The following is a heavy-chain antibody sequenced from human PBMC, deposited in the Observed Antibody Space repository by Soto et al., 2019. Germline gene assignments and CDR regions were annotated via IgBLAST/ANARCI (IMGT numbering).Heavy chain of an antibody. V-gene: IGHV3-9*01. D-gene: IGHD1-26*01. CDR2: ISWNSGSI. J-gene: IGHJ5*02. CDR1: GFTFDDYA. CDR3: AKEIVGAPGWFDP. Sequence: SLRLSCAASGFTFDDYAMHWVRQAPGKGLEWVSGISWNSGSIGYADSVKGRFTISRDNAKNSLYLQMNSLRAEDTALYYCAKEIVGAPGWFDPWGQRTLVTVSS.